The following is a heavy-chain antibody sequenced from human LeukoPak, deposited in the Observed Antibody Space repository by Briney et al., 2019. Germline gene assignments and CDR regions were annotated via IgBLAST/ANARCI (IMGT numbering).Heavy chain of an antibody. CDR2: ISYDGSNK. CDR1: GFTFSNYG. J-gene: IGHJ6*02. Sequence: PGGSLRLSCSASGFTFSNYGMHWVRQAPGKGLEWVAVISYDGSNKYYADSVKGRFTISRDNSKNTLYLQMNSLRAEDTAVYYCARGDIVVVPAAYYYYGMDVWAKGPRSPSP. CDR3: ARGDIVVVPAAYYYYGMDV. V-gene: IGHV3-30*19. D-gene: IGHD2-2*01.